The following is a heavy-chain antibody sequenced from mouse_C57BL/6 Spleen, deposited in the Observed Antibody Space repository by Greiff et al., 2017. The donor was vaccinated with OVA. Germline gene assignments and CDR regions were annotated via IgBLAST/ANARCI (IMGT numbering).Heavy chain of an antibody. D-gene: IGHD1-1*01. CDR3: TNYYGSGDY. V-gene: IGHV1-15*01. CDR1: GYTFTDYE. J-gene: IGHJ2*01. CDR2: IDPETGGT. Sequence: VQLVESGAELVRPGASVTLSCKASGYTFTDYEMHWVKQTPVHGLEWIGAIDPETGGTAYNQKFKGKAILTADKSSSTAYMELRSLTSEDSAVYYCTNYYGSGDYWGQGTTLTVSS.